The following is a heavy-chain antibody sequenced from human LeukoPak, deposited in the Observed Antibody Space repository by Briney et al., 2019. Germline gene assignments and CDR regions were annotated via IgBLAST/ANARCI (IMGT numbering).Heavy chain of an antibody. CDR2: INPNSGGT. Sequence: VASVKVSCKASGYTFTGYYMHWVRQAPGQGLEWMGWINPNSGGTNYAQKFQGRVTMTRDTSISTVYMELSRLRFDDTAVYYCVTGRTIFYYYMDVWGKGTTVTISS. CDR3: VTGRTIFYYYMDV. J-gene: IGHJ6*03. D-gene: IGHD3-3*02. CDR1: GYTFTGYY. V-gene: IGHV1-2*02.